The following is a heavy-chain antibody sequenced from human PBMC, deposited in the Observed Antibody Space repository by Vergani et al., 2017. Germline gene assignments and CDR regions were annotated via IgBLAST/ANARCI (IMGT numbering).Heavy chain of an antibody. D-gene: IGHD2-2*01. CDR3: ARDSRALSIVVVPAAHPMDV. Sequence: QVQLVQSGAEVKKPGSSVKVSCKASGGTFSSSAISWVRQAPGQGLEWMGGIIPIFGTANYAQKFQGRVTITADESTSTAYMELSSLRSEDTAVYYCARDSRALSIVVVPAAHPMDVWGQGTTVTVSS. CDR1: GGTFSSSA. J-gene: IGHJ6*02. V-gene: IGHV1-69*12. CDR2: IIPIFGTA.